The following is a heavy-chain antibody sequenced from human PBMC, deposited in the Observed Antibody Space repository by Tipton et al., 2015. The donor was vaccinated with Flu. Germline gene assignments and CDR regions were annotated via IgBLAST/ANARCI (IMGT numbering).Heavy chain of an antibody. Sequence: LRLSCTLSGDSVNSDYYWGWIRQPPGKGLEWIGNIHRSGTVYYNPSLKSRVTMSVDKSKNQFSLKLSSVTAADTAVYYCARHTGDSVRGVIDYWGQGTLVTVSS. CDR1: GDSVNSDYY. CDR2: IHRSGTV. V-gene: IGHV4-38-2*02. D-gene: IGHD3-10*02. CDR3: ARHTGDSVRGVIDY. J-gene: IGHJ4*02.